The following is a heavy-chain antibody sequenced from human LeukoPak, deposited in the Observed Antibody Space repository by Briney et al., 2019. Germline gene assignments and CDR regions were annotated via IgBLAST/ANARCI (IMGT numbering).Heavy chain of an antibody. J-gene: IGHJ4*02. CDR3: ARDRYSGYEVDY. CDR1: GGSISSYY. CDR2: IKQDGSEK. D-gene: IGHD5-12*01. Sequence: ETLSLTCTVSGGSISSYYWSWVRQAPGKGLEWVANIKQDGSEKYYVDSVKGRFTISRDNAKNSLYLQMNSLRAEDTAVYYCARDRYSGYEVDYWGQGTLVTISS. V-gene: IGHV3-7*01.